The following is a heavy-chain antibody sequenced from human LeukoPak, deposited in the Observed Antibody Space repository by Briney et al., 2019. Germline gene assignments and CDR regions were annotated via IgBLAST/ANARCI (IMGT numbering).Heavy chain of an antibody. D-gene: IGHD4-17*01. CDR3: ARALDDYGDYVGAFDI. CDR2: INHSGST. Sequence: SETLSLTCAVYGGSFSGYYWSWIRQPPGKGLEWIGEINHSGSTNYNPSLKSRVNISVDTSKNQFYLKLSSVTAADTAVYYCARALDDYGDYVGAFDIWGQGTMVSVSS. CDR1: GGSFSGYY. V-gene: IGHV4-34*01. J-gene: IGHJ3*02.